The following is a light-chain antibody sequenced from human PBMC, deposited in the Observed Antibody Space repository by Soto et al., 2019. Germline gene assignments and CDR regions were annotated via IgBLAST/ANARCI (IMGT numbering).Light chain of an antibody. Sequence: EIVLTQSPATLSLSPGERATLSGRASQNFGNALVWYIQKRGQAPRLLIYSASNSATGIPARFSGSGSGTDFTLTISSLEPEDFAAYYCQQRSNWPPTFGGGTKVEIK. CDR1: QNFGNA. CDR3: QQRSNWPPT. V-gene: IGKV3-11*01. J-gene: IGKJ4*01. CDR2: SAS.